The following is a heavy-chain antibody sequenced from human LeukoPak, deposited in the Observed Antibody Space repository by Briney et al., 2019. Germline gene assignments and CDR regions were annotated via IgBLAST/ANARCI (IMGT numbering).Heavy chain of an antibody. J-gene: IGHJ4*02. D-gene: IGHD5-18*01. CDR1: GYSFISYW. V-gene: IGHV5-51*01. Sequence: GESLKISCKGSGYSFISYWIGWVRQMPGKDLEWMGIIYPGDSDTRYSPSFQGQVTFSADKSISTAYLKWSSLKASDTAMYYCARIRGYNYGFYYFDYWGQGTLVTVSS. CDR3: ARIRGYNYGFYYFDY. CDR2: IYPGDSDT.